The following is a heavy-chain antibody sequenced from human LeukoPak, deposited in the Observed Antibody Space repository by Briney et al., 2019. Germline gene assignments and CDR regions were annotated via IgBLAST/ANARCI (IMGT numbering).Heavy chain of an antibody. CDR1: GFTFSSYA. Sequence: GGSLRLSCAASGFTFSSYAMHWVRQAPGKGLEWVSSISSSSSYIYYADSVKGRFTISRDNAKNSLYLQMNSLRAEDTAVYYCARARGEMATIGSGTSFDYWGQGTLVTVSS. J-gene: IGHJ4*02. CDR3: ARARGEMATIGSGTSFDY. CDR2: ISSSSSYI. V-gene: IGHV3-21*01. D-gene: IGHD5-24*01.